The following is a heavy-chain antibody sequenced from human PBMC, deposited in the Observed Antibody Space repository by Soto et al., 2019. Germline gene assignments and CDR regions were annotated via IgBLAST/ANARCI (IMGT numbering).Heavy chain of an antibody. J-gene: IGHJ5*02. Sequence: ASVKVSCKASGYTFTSYDINWVRQATGQGLEWMGRMTPNSGNTKYSQKFQGRVTMTRDTSASTAYMELSNLRSEDTAVYYCARTAGPTPFDPWGQGTPVTVSS. CDR3: ARTAGPTPFDP. V-gene: IGHV1-8*01. CDR1: GYTFTSYD. CDR2: MTPNSGNT. D-gene: IGHD6-19*01.